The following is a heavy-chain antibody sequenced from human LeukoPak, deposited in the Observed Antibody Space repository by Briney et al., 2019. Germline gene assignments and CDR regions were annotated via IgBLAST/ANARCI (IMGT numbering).Heavy chain of an antibody. CDR2: AYYSSRGVR. D-gene: IGHD1-7*01. Sequence: TSQTLSLSCAISGDSVSSNNVAWNWLRQSPARGLERLGRAYYSSRGVRDYAISVRSPINIDTDTSRNQFSLQLSSVTPEDTAVYYCARGTNSTFDIWGQGTMVTVSS. CDR3: ARGTNSTFDI. J-gene: IGHJ3*02. CDR1: GDSVSSNNVA. V-gene: IGHV6-1*01.